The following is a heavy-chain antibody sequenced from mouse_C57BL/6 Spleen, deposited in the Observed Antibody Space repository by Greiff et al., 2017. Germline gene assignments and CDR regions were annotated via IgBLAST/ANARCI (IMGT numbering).Heavy chain of an antibody. Sequence: DVHLVESEGGLVQPGSSMKLSCTASGFTFSDYYMAWVRQVPEKGLEWVANINYDGSSTYYLDSLKSRFIISRDNAKNILYLQMSSLKSEDTATYYCARASSGYWFAYWGQGTLVTVSA. CDR3: ARASSGYWFAY. CDR1: GFTFSDYY. V-gene: IGHV5-16*01. CDR2: INYDGSST. D-gene: IGHD3-2*02. J-gene: IGHJ3*01.